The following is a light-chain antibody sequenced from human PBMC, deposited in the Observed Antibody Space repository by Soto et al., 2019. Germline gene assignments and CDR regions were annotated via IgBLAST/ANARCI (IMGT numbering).Light chain of an antibody. CDR3: QSYDSGLSGFYV. CDR2: GNS. Sequence: SVLTQPPSVSWAPGRSVTISCTGSSSNIGAGYDVHWYQQLPGTAPKLLIYGNSNRPSGVPDRFSGSKSGTSASLAITGLQAEDEADYYCQSYDSGLSGFYVFGTGTKVTVL. V-gene: IGLV1-40*01. CDR1: SSNIGAGYD. J-gene: IGLJ1*01.